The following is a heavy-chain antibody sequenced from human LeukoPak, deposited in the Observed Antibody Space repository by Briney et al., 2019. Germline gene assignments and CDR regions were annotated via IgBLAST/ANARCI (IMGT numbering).Heavy chain of an antibody. CDR2: IYHSGST. D-gene: IGHD2-21*02. J-gene: IGHJ4*02. V-gene: IGHV4-30-2*01. Sequence: PSQTLSLTCTVSVGSISSGNYYWGWIRQPRGKGLEWIGYIYHSGSTYYNSSLESRVTISVDRSKNQFSLKMSSVTAADTALYYCARAVIVATGYFDNWGQGTLVTVSS. CDR3: ARAVIVATGYFDN. CDR1: VGSISSGNYY.